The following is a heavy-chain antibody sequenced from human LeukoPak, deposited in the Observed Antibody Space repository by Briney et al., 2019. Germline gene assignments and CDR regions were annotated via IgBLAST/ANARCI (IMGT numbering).Heavy chain of an antibody. V-gene: IGHV3-23*01. CDR3: AKEDWRMDV. J-gene: IGHJ6*02. CDR2: ISGSAGTT. D-gene: IGHD2-21*01. Sequence: GGSLTLSCAASGFTVSSYAMSWVRQTPGKGLEWVSIISGSAGTTYYADSVKGGFTISRDNSKNTLYLQMNSLRAEDTAVYYCAKEDWRMDVWGQGTTVTVSS. CDR1: GFTVSSYA.